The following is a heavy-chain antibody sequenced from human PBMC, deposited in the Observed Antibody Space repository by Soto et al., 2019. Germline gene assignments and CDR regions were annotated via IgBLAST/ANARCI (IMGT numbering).Heavy chain of an antibody. CDR1: GFTVSSNY. Sequence: EVQLVESGGGLIQPGGSLRLSCAASGFTVSSNYMSWVRQAPGKGLEWVSVIYSGGSTYYADSVKGRFTISRDNSKNTLYLQMNSLRAEDTAVYYCARGYNWNYVYYYYGMDVWGQGTTVTVSS. J-gene: IGHJ6*02. D-gene: IGHD1-7*01. CDR3: ARGYNWNYVYYYYGMDV. CDR2: IYSGGST. V-gene: IGHV3-53*01.